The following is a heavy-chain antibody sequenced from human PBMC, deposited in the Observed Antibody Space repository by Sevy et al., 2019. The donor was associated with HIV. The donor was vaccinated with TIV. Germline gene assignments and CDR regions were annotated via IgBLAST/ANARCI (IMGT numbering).Heavy chain of an antibody. V-gene: IGHV3-74*01. Sequence: GGFLRLSCAASGFTFSSYWMHWVRQVPGKGLVWVSRINSDGSNTNYADSVKGRFTISRDNAKNTLYLQMNSLRAEDTAIYYYARRIIGYGMDVWGQGTTVTVSS. D-gene: IGHD3-16*01. CDR3: ARRIIGYGMDV. CDR2: INSDGSNT. CDR1: GFTFSSYW. J-gene: IGHJ6*02.